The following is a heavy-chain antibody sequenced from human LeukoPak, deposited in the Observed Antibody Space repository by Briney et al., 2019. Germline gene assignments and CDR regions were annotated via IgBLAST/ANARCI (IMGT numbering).Heavy chain of an antibody. CDR1: GYIFSIYA. J-gene: IGHJ1*01. V-gene: IGHV7-4-1*02. CDR3: AGDYTLTLGTTTYFQH. D-gene: IGHD1-7*01. Sequence: ASVKVSCKASGYIFSIYAMIWVRQAPGQGLELMGWIETNTGNPTYAQVFTGRSVFSLDTTFSTAYLQISSLKAEDTAVYYCAGDYTLTLGTTTYFQHWGQGTLVTVSS. CDR2: IETNTGNP.